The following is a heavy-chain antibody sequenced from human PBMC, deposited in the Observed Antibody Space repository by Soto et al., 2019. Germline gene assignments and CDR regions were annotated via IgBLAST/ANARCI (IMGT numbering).Heavy chain of an antibody. CDR2: IYYSENT. V-gene: IGHV4-39*01. J-gene: IGHJ4*02. CDR1: GGSISSSSHY. D-gene: IGHD3-22*01. Sequence: SETLSLTCTVSGGSISSSSHYWGWIRQTPGKGLEWIGSIYYSENTYYNPSLKSRVAISVDTSKNQVSLRLSSVTAADTAVHYCARHDYYDSSGYYSHFHNWGQGALVTVSS. CDR3: ARHDYYDSSGYYSHFHN.